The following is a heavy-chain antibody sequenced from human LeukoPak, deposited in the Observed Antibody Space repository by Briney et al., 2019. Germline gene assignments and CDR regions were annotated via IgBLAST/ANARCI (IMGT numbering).Heavy chain of an antibody. V-gene: IGHV1-18*04. CDR2: ISAYNGNT. CDR3: TRGERYCSGGSCYWFDP. CDR1: GYTFTSYG. J-gene: IGHJ5*02. D-gene: IGHD2-15*01. Sequence: ASVKVSCKASGYTFTSYGISWVRQAPGQGLEWMGWISAYNGNTNYAQKLQGRVTITTDKSTSTAYMELRSLRSDDTAVYYCTRGERYCSGGSCYWFDPWGQGTLVTVSS.